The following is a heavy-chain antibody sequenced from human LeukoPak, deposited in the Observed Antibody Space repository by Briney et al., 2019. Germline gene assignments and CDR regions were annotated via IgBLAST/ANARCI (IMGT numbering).Heavy chain of an antibody. J-gene: IGHJ4*02. CDR2: IIPIFGTA. CDR1: GGTFSSYA. D-gene: IGHD4-17*01. V-gene: IGHV1-69*13. Sequence: SVTVSCKASGGTFSSYAISWVRQAPGQGLEWMGGIIPIFGTANYAQKFQGRVTITADESTSTAYMELSSLRSEDTAVYYCARGAPDYGDYEVHWGQGTLVTVSS. CDR3: ARGAPDYGDYEVH.